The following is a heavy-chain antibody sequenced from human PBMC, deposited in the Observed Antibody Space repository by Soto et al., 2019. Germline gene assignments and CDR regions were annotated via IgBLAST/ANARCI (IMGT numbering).Heavy chain of an antibody. CDR2: IHVGGTT. J-gene: IGHJ5*02. CDR3: ARQNHSYTIDV. V-gene: IGHV4-4*02. D-gene: IGHD2-2*02. Sequence: QVQLQASGPGLVKPSGTLSLTCAVSGGSISSSNWWSWVRQPPGKGLEWIGEIHVGGTTNYNPSLKSRVTMSVDKSNNRFSLELSSAIAADTAVYYCARQNHSYTIDVWGQGTLVTVSS. CDR1: GGSISSSNW.